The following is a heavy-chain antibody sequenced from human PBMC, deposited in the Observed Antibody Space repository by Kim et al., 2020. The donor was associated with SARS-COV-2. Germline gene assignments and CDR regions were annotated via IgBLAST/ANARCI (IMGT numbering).Heavy chain of an antibody. V-gene: IGHV1-8*01. J-gene: IGHJ3*02. Sequence: GHTGYAQKGQGRVTMTKNTSMATAYMELSSLRSDDTAVYYCARGSEGAFDRWGQGTVVTVSS. CDR2: GHT. CDR3: ARGSEGAFDR.